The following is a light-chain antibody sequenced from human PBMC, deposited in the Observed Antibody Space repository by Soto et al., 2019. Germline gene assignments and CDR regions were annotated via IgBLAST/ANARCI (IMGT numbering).Light chain of an antibody. CDR1: SSDVGGYNY. CDR3: SSYTSSNNVV. J-gene: IGLJ2*01. CDR2: DVS. V-gene: IGLV2-14*01. Sequence: QSALTQPASVSGSPGQSITISCTGTSSDVGGYNYVSWYQQHPGKAPKLMIYDVSDRPSGVSNRFSGSKSGNTASLTISGLQAEDEADYYCSSYTSSNNVVFGAGTKVTVL.